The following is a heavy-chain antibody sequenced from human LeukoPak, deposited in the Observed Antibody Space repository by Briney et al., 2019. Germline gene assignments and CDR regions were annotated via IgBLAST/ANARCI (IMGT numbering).Heavy chain of an antibody. D-gene: IGHD5-12*01. CDR1: GGSISSGGYY. J-gene: IGHJ5*02. CDR2: IYYSGST. CDR3: ARERIVATIRGWFDP. V-gene: IGHV4-31*03. Sequence: PSQTLSLTCTVSGGSISSGGYYWSWIRQHPGKGLEWIGYIYYSGSTYYNPSLKSRVTISVDTSKNQFSLKLSSVTAADTAVYYCARERIVATIRGWFDPWGQGTLVTVSS.